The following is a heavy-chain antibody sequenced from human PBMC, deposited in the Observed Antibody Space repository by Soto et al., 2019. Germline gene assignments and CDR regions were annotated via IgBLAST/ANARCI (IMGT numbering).Heavy chain of an antibody. Sequence: SVKVSCKASGFTFSSSAIQWVRQARGQPLEWIGWIVVGSGKTDYTHNLQARVTITRDKSTSTAYMELSGLRSEETAVYYCAAHFDSGSYDFGGNPWWGQGTLVTVSS. CDR3: AAHFDSGSYDFGGNPW. J-gene: IGHJ4*02. V-gene: IGHV1-58*02. CDR2: IVVGSGKT. CDR1: GFTFSSSA. D-gene: IGHD2-21*01.